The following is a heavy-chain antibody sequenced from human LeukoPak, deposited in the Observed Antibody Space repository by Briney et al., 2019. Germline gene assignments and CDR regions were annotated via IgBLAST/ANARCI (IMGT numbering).Heavy chain of an antibody. J-gene: IGHJ3*02. CDR2: ISYDGSNK. CDR3: ARPIRSGSYSFFGFDI. CDR1: GFTFSSYA. V-gene: IGHV3-30*04. Sequence: PGRSLRLSCAASGFTFSSYAMHWVRQAPGKGLEWVAVISYDGSNKYYADSVKGRFTISRDNSKNTLYLQMNSLRAEDTALYYCARPIRSGSYSFFGFDIWGQGTMVTVSS. D-gene: IGHD1-26*01.